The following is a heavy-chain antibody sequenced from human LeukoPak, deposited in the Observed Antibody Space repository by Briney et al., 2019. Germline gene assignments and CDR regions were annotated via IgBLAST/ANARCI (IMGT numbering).Heavy chain of an antibody. CDR1: GGSISSYY. Sequence: SETLSLTCTVSGGSISSYYWSWIRQPPGKGLEWIGEINHSGSTNYNPSLKSRVTISVDTSKNQFSLKLSSVTAADTAVYYCARRINYYDRSGYRIPYYYMDVWGKGTTVTVSS. CDR2: INHSGST. J-gene: IGHJ6*03. CDR3: ARRINYYDRSGYRIPYYYMDV. V-gene: IGHV4-34*01. D-gene: IGHD3-22*01.